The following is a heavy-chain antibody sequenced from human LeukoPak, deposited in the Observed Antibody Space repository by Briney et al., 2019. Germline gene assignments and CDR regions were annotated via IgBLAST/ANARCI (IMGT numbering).Heavy chain of an antibody. J-gene: IGHJ3*02. CDR2: INPNSGGT. D-gene: IGHD1/OR15-1a*01. Sequence: VASVKVSCKASGYTFTGYYMHWVRQAPGQGLEWMGWINPNSGGTNYAQKFQGRVTMTRDTSISTAYMELSRLRSDDTAVYYCARGTIGKWGSSDAFDIWGQGTMVTVSS. CDR1: GYTFTGYY. V-gene: IGHV1-2*02. CDR3: ARGTIGKWGSSDAFDI.